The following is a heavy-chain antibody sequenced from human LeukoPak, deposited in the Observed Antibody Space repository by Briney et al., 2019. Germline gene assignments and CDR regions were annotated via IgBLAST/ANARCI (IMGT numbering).Heavy chain of an antibody. V-gene: IGHV3-7*01. CDR3: ARLSPVTMIVVSYWYFDL. J-gene: IGHJ2*01. CDR2: IKEDGSEK. D-gene: IGHD3-22*01. CDR1: GFTLSSYW. Sequence: QSGGSLRLSCAASGFTLSSYWMTWVRQAPGKGLEWVANIKEDGSEKNYADSVKGRFTFSRDNAKSSLSLQMNSLRAEDTAVHYCARLSPVTMIVVSYWYFDLWGRGTLVTVSS.